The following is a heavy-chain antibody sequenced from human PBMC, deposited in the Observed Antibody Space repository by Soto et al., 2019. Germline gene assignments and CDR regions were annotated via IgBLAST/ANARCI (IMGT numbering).Heavy chain of an antibody. V-gene: IGHV4-30-4*01. J-gene: IGHJ4*02. CDR2: IYYSGST. CDR1: GGSISSGDYY. D-gene: IGHD3-22*01. CDR3: AGRGTYYDSSGYYGY. Sequence: QVQLQESGPGLVKPSQTLSLTCTVSGGSISSGDYYWSWIRQPPGKGLEWIGYIYYSGSTYYNPSLKSRVTISVDTSKNQFSLKLSSVTAADTAVYYCAGRGTYYDSSGYYGYWGQGTLVTVSS.